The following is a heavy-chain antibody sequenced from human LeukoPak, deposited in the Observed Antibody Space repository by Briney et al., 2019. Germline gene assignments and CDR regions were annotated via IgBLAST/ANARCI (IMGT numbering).Heavy chain of an antibody. D-gene: IGHD1-1*01. J-gene: IGHJ4*02. CDR2: ISSSGSYK. Sequence: GGSLRLSCAASGFTFSTYAMSWVRQAPGKGLEWVSSISSSGSYKYYTDSVKGRFTISRDNAKNSLYLQMNSLRAEDTAVYYCARSAAGTYYWGQGTLVTVSS. CDR1: GFTFSTYA. CDR3: ARSAAGTYY. V-gene: IGHV3-21*01.